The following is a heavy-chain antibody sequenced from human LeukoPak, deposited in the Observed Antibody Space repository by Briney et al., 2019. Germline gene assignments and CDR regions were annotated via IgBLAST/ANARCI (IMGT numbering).Heavy chain of an antibody. Sequence: GGSLRLSCAASGFTFSSYAMSWVRQAPGKGLEWVSAISGSGGSTYYADSVKGRFTISRDNSKNTPYLQMNSLRAEDTAVYYCAKDLPAFIVVVPAAVFDYWGQGTLVTVSS. J-gene: IGHJ4*02. CDR2: ISGSGGST. D-gene: IGHD2-2*01. CDR3: AKDLPAFIVVVPAAVFDY. CDR1: GFTFSSYA. V-gene: IGHV3-23*01.